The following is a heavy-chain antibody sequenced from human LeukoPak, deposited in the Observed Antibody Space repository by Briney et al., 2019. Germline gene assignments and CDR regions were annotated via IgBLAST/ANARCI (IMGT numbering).Heavy chain of an antibody. J-gene: IGHJ4*02. V-gene: IGHV4-59*01. CDR1: GGSISSYY. CDR2: IYYSGST. CDR3: ARDILDVGATHYFDY. Sequence: SETLSLTCTVSGGSISSYYWSWIRQSPGKGLEWIGYIYYSGSTNYNPSLKSRVTISVDTSKNQFSLTVSSVTAADTAIYYCARDILDVGATHYFDYWGQGSLLTVSS. D-gene: IGHD1-26*01.